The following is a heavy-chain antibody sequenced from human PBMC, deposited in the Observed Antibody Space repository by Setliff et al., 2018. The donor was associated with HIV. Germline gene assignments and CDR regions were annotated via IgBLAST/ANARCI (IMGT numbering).Heavy chain of an antibody. J-gene: IGHJ4*02. CDR2: ISAYNGNT. CDR1: GYTFTSYG. V-gene: IGHV1-18*01. D-gene: IGHD6-19*01. Sequence: ASVKVSCKASGYTFTSYGISWVRQAPGQGLEWMGWISAYNGNTNYAQKLQGRVTMTTDTSTSTAYMELRSLRSEDTAVYYCARGHSHGYGYNSGWTFDNWGQGTLVTVSS. CDR3: ARGHSHGYGYNSGWTFDN.